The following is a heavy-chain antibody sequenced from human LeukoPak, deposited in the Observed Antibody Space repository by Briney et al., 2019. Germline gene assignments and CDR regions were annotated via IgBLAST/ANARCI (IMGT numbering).Heavy chain of an antibody. CDR3: ARDLVYYYDSSGPGAFDI. V-gene: IGHV1-18*01. D-gene: IGHD3-22*01. CDR2: ISAYNGNT. CDR1: GYTFTSYG. Sequence: ASVKVSCKASGYTFTSYGISWVRQARGQGLEWMGWISAYNGNTNYAQKLQGRVTMTTDTSTSTAYMELRSLRSDDTAVYYCARDLVYYYDSSGPGAFDIWGQGTMVTVSS. J-gene: IGHJ3*02.